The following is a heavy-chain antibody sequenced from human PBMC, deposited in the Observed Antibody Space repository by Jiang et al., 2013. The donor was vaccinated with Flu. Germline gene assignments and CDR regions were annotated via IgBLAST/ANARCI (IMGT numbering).Heavy chain of an antibody. CDR1: GGTFSSYA. V-gene: IGHV1-69*01. J-gene: IGHJ6*02. CDR2: IIPIFGTA. D-gene: IGHD3-10*01. Sequence: SCKASGGTFSSYAISWVRQAPGQGLEWMGGIIPIFGTANYAQKFQGRVTITADESTSTAYMELSSLRSEDTAVYYCARGEVRGVTHDRYYYYGMDVWGQGTTVTVSS. CDR3: ARGEVRGVTHDRYYYYGMDV.